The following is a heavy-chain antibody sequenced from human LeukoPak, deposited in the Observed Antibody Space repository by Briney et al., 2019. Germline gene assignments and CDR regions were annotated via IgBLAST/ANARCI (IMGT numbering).Heavy chain of an antibody. J-gene: IGHJ6*02. Sequence: SVKVSCKASGGTFGSYAISWVRQAPGQGLEWMGGIIPIFGTANYAQKFQGRVTITADESTSTAYMELSSLRSEDTAVYYCARYGGNYATRNYYYYGMDVWGQGTTVTASS. CDR1: GGTFGSYA. CDR2: IIPIFGTA. D-gene: IGHD4-23*01. CDR3: ARYGGNYATRNYYYYGMDV. V-gene: IGHV1-69*13.